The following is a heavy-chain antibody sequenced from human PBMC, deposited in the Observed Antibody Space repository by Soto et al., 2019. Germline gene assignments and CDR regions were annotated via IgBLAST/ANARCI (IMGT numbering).Heavy chain of an antibody. CDR2: INAGNGNT. CDR1: GYTFTSYA. CDR3: ARAAYYYESSAYYPGDY. Sequence: ASVKVSCKASGYTFTSYAMHWVRQAPGQRLEWMGWINAGNGNTKYSQKFQGRVTFTRDTSASTVYMEVSSLRSEDTAVYYCARAAYYYESSAYYPGDYWGQGTLVTVSS. V-gene: IGHV1-3*01. D-gene: IGHD3-22*01. J-gene: IGHJ4*02.